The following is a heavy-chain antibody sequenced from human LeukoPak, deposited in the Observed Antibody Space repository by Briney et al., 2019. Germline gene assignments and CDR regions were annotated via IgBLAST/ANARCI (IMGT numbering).Heavy chain of an antibody. V-gene: IGHV1-2*02. D-gene: IGHD3-10*01. J-gene: IGHJ4*02. Sequence: ASVKVSCKASGYTFTGYYMHWVRQAPGQGLEWMGWINPNSGGTNYAQKFQGRVTMTRDTSISTAYMELSRLRSDDTAVYYCARDTSYYYGSGSYYDWGQGTLVTVSS. CDR3: ARDTSYYYGSGSYYD. CDR1: GYTFTGYY. CDR2: INPNSGGT.